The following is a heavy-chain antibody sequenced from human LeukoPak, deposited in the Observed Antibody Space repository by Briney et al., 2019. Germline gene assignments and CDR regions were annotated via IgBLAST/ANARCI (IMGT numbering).Heavy chain of an antibody. CDR1: GFTLSSYS. CDR2: SGGAT. Sequence: GGSLRLSCSASGFTLSSYSMHWVRQAPGKGLEYVSTSGGATYYADSVKGRFTISRDNAKNTLYFQMSSLRAEDTAVYYCIKDRTGTYSFDYWGQGALVTVSS. J-gene: IGHJ4*02. D-gene: IGHD7-27*01. V-gene: IGHV3-64*05. CDR3: IKDRTGTYSFDY.